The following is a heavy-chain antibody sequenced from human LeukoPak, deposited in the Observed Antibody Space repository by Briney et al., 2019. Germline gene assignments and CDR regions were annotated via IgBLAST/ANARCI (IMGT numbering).Heavy chain of an antibody. CDR3: ARDAGNSGYGCDL. J-gene: IGHJ5*02. V-gene: IGHV3-48*01. D-gene: IGHD5-12*01. Sequence: GGSLRLSCAASGFIFSQYSMNWVRQAPGKGLEWVSHIRSSSEAFYADSAKGRFTISRDNARNSLYLQMNNLRGEDTAIYYCARDAGNSGYGCDLWGQGTLVTVSS. CDR2: IRSSSEA. CDR1: GFIFSQYS.